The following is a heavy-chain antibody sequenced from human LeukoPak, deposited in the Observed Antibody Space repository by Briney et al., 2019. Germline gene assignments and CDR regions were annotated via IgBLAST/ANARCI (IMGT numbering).Heavy chain of an antibody. CDR2: IDTAGDT. J-gene: IGHJ4*02. D-gene: IGHD5-12*01. V-gene: IGHV3-13*01. Sequence: GGSLRLSCAASGFTFSSYDMYWVRHATGKGLEWVSAIDTAGDTYYPGSVKGRFTISRENAKNSLYLQMNSLRAGDTAVYYCARESRDGYPDYWGQGTLVTVSS. CDR1: GFTFSSYD. CDR3: ARESRDGYPDY.